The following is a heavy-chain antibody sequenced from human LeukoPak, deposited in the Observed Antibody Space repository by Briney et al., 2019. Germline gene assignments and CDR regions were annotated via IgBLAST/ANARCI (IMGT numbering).Heavy chain of an antibody. CDR3: ARGFQLERRRGMDV. CDR1: GYTFTSYA. J-gene: IGHJ6*02. CDR2: INTNTGNP. Sequence: GASVKVSCKTSGYTFTSYAMNWVRQAPGQWLEWMGWINTNTGNPTYAQGFTGRFVFSLDTSVSTAYLQISSLKAEDTAVYYCARGFQLERRRGMDVWGQGTTVTVSS. V-gene: IGHV7-4-1*02. D-gene: IGHD1-1*01.